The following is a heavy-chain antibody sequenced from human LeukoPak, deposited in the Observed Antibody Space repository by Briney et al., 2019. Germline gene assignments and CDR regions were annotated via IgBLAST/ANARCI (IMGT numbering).Heavy chain of an antibody. CDR3: ARVGGVVVVAAGNAFDI. V-gene: IGHV4-59*12. J-gene: IGHJ3*02. CDR2: IYESGST. CDR1: GGSISGYY. D-gene: IGHD2-15*01. Sequence: SETVSLTCTVSGGSISGYYWSWIRQPPGKELEWIGYIYESGSTDYNPSPRSRVTISRDTSKNQVSLKLTSVTAADTAVYYCARVGGVVVVAAGNAFDIWGQGTMVTVSS.